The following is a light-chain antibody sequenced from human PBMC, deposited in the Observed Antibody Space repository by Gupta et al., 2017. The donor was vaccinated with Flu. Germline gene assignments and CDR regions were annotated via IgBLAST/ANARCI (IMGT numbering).Light chain of an antibody. J-gene: IGLJ3*02. CDR2: EVT. V-gene: IGLV2-8*01. CDR1: SSDVGGSNY. Sequence: QSALTHPPSAPGSPGQSVAISFTGTSSDVGGSNYVSWYQQHPGKAPKLMIYEVTKRSSGVPDRFSGSKSANTASLIVSGLQAEDEADYYCSSYAGTTTLVFGGGTKLTVL. CDR3: SSYAGTTTLV.